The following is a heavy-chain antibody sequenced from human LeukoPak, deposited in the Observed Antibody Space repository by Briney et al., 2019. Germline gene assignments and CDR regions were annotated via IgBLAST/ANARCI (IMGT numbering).Heavy chain of an antibody. V-gene: IGHV4-59*08. Sequence: SETLSLTCTVSGGSISSYHWSWIRQPPGKGLEWIGYIYYSGSTNYSPSLKSRVTISVDTSKNQFSLKLSSVTAADTAVYYCARHEGSSWPLDYWGQGTLVTVSS. CDR3: ARHEGSSWPLDY. CDR1: GGSISSYH. D-gene: IGHD6-13*01. J-gene: IGHJ4*02. CDR2: IYYSGST.